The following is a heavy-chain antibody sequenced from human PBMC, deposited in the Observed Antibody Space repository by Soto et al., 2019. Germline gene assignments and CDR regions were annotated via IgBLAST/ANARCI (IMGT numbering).Heavy chain of an antibody. D-gene: IGHD6-19*01. CDR2: IIPIFGTA. J-gene: IGHJ4*02. CDR3: ARSTGPPKKAGPFDY. V-gene: IGHV1-69*13. CDR1: GGTFSSYA. Sequence: SVKVSCKASGGTFSSYAISWVRQAPGQGLGWMGGIIPIFGTANYAQKFQGRVTITADESTSTAYMELSSLRSEDTAVYYCARSTGPPKKAGPFDYWGQGTLVTVSS.